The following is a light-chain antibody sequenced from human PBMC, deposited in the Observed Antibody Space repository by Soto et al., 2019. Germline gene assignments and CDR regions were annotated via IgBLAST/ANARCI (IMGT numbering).Light chain of an antibody. CDR1: SRDVGGYNY. V-gene: IGLV2-14*01. Sequence: QPVLTQPASVSGSPGQSITISCTGTSRDVGGYNYVSWYQQHPGKAPKLMIYDVSNRPSGVSNRFSGSKSGNTASLTLYGLPAEDEADYYCSSYTSSSTLVVFGGGTKLTVL. CDR3: SSYTSSSTLVV. CDR2: DVS. J-gene: IGLJ2*01.